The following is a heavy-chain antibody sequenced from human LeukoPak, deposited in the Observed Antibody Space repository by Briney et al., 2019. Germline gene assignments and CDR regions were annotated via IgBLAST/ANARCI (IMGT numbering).Heavy chain of an antibody. J-gene: IGHJ3*02. CDR1: GLTFSSYA. CDR2: ISGSGGST. CDR3: AKDNLQGGLPRMEYRWELPPDAFDI. D-gene: IGHD1-26*01. V-gene: IGHV3-23*01. Sequence: PGGSLRLSCAASGLTFSSYAMSWVRQAPGKGLEWVSAISGSGGSTYYADSVKGRFTISRDNSKNTLYLQMNSLRAEDTAVYYCAKDNLQGGLPRMEYRWELPPDAFDIWGQGTMVTVSS.